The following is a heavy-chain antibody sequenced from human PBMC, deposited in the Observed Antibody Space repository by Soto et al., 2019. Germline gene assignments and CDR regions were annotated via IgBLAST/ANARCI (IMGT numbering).Heavy chain of an antibody. CDR2: LSYSEST. D-gene: IGHD3-10*01. CDR1: GDSISGYS. V-gene: IGHV4-59*01. Sequence: RTCTVSGDSISGYSWSWIRQPPGKGLEWIGYLSYSESTTSTPSLKSRVTISVDTSKNQFSLELSSVTAADTAVYFCARDGGTYLTRYFDSWGQGALVTVS. CDR3: ARDGGTYLTRYFDS. J-gene: IGHJ4*02.